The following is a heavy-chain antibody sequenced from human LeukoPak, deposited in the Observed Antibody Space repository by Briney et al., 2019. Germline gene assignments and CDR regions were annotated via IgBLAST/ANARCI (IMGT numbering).Heavy chain of an antibody. Sequence: KPSETLSLTCAVYGGSFSGYYWSWLRQPPGKGLEWLGEINHSGSTNYNPSLKSRVTISVDTSKNQFSLKLSSVTAANTAVYYCARGLDIVVVPAAMALTSPFDYWGQGTLVTVSS. CDR2: INHSGST. CDR3: ARGLDIVVVPAAMALTSPFDY. V-gene: IGHV4-34*01. D-gene: IGHD2-2*01. J-gene: IGHJ4*02. CDR1: GGSFSGYY.